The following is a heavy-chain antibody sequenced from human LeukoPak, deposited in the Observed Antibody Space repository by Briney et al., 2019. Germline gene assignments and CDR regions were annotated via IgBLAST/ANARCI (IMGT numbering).Heavy chain of an antibody. CDR3: ARDSGSSPTFYY. J-gene: IGHJ4*02. D-gene: IGHD1-26*01. CDR1: GASITNSL. V-gene: IGHV4-59*01. Sequence: PSETLSLTCTVSGASITNSLWRWLRQSPGKGLEWVAQISYTGNTNYNPPLKSRVTISVLTSKNPFSLRLSSVTAADTAVYYCARDSGSSPTFYYWGQGTLVTVSS. CDR2: ISYTGNT.